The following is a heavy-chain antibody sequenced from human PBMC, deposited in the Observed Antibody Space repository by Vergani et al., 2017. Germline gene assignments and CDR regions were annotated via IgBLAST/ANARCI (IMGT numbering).Heavy chain of an antibody. D-gene: IGHD3-22*01. J-gene: IGHJ4*02. CDR1: GFTFSACP. CDR3: ARLSYDTTPDLQGGYDS. CDR2: ISARYPST. Sequence: EVQLLQSGGGVIQPGGSVRLSCAASGFTFSACPMTWVRQAPGKGLEWFSAISARYPSTYYADSVKGRFTISRDNSKSMLYLQMNSLRAEDTAVYYCARLSYDTTPDLQGGYDSWGQGTLVTVSS. V-gene: IGHV3-23*01.